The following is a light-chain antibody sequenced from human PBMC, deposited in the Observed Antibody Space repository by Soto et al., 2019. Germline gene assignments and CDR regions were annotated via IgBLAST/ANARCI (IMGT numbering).Light chain of an antibody. V-gene: IGKV2-28*01. J-gene: IGKJ2*01. CDR2: LGS. CDR1: QSLLYGAGYMY. CDR3: MRTLQTPYT. Sequence: DIVMTQSPLSLPVTPGEPASISCRSSQSLLYGAGYMYVDWYLQKPGQPPQLLIFLGSNRASGVPEMFSGSVSGTDFTLKISRVETEDVGVYYCMRTLQTPYTFGQGTKLEI.